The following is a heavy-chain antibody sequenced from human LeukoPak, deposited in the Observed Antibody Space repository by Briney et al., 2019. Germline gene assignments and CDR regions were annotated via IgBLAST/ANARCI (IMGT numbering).Heavy chain of an antibody. J-gene: IGHJ4*02. CDR2: ISHDERTK. Sequence: PGKSLTLSCVASGFNFDNYAMHWVRQPLGKGLEWVAVISHDERTKYYADSVKGRFTISRGNSKNTLYLQMNSLRAEDTAVYYCAKVQRDRGWYEGKNFDYWGQGTLVTVSS. D-gene: IGHD6-19*01. CDR1: GFNFDNYA. V-gene: IGHV3-30*04. CDR3: AKVQRDRGWYEGKNFDY.